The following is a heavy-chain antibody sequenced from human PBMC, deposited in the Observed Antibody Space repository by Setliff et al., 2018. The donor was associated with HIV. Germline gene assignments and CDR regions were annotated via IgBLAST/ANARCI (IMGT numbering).Heavy chain of an antibody. D-gene: IGHD2-2*01. CDR2: ITHRGST. V-gene: IGHV4-34*01. CDR1: GGSFSDFY. CDR3: ARGQHVFPAPHYMDV. Sequence: NPSETLSLTCVVYGGSFSDFYWVWVRQPPSKGLEWIGEITHRGSTTYNPTLQSRVAISVDTSRRQFTLKLGSVTAADTAVYYCARGQHVFPAPHYMDVWDKGTTVPSP. J-gene: IGHJ6*03.